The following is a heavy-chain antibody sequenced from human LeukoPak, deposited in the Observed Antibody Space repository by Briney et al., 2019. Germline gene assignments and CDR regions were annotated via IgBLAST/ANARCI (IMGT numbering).Heavy chain of an antibody. V-gene: IGHV4-34*01. CDR1: GGSFSGYY. CDR2: INHSGST. J-gene: IGHJ6*02. Sequence: SETLSLTCAVYGGSFSGYYWSWIRQPPGKGLEWIGEINHSGSTNYNPSLKSRVTISVDTSKNQFSLKLSSVTAADTAVYYCALTGYYGDYYGMDVWGQGTTVTVSS. D-gene: IGHD3-9*01. CDR3: ALTGYYGDYYGMDV.